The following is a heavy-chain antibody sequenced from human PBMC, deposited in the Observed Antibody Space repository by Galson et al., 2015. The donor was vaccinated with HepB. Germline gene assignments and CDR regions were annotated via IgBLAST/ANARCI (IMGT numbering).Heavy chain of an antibody. CDR3: TRVADADYGDHSYFDY. CDR2: ISSSAVYT. D-gene: IGHD4-17*01. Sequence: SLRLSCAASGFTFSDYYMSWIRQAPGKGLEWISYISSSAVYTNYADSVKGRFTISRDNARNSLFLQINSLRAEDTAVHYCTRVADADYGDHSYFDYWGQGTLVTVSS. J-gene: IGHJ4*02. CDR1: GFTFSDYY. V-gene: IGHV3-11*06.